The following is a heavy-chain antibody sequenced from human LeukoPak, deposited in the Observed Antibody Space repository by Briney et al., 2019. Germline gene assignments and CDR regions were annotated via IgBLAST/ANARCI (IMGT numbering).Heavy chain of an antibody. J-gene: IGHJ4*02. Sequence: SETLSLTCTVSGGSISGFYWSWIRQPAGKGLEWIGYIYYSGSTNYNPSLKSRVTISVDTSKNQFSLKLSSVTAADTAVYYCARHGTDSSGYLPLDYWGQGTLVTVSS. V-gene: IGHV4-59*08. D-gene: IGHD3-22*01. CDR2: IYYSGST. CDR3: ARHGTDSSGYLPLDY. CDR1: GGSISGFY.